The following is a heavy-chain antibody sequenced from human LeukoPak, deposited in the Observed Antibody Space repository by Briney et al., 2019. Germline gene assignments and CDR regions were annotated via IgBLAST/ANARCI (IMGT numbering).Heavy chain of an antibody. CDR3: ARLIDY. D-gene: IGHD3-16*01. Sequence: SETLSLACTVSGGSISSSSYYWGWIRQPPGKGLEWIESIYYSGSTYYNPSLKSRVTISVDTSKNQFSLKLSSVTAADTAVYYCARLIDYWGQGTLVTVSS. CDR1: GGSISSSSYY. CDR2: IYYSGST. V-gene: IGHV4-39*07. J-gene: IGHJ4*02.